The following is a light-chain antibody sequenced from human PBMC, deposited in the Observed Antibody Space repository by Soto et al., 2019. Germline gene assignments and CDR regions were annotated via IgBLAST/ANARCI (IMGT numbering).Light chain of an antibody. V-gene: IGKV3-11*01. CDR1: KSISSP. Sequence: EIVLTHSPATLSFSPGDRPALSCRASKSISSPLAWYQQGPGHVVRLLIYDASHRATGMPVRFSGSGSGTDFTLTTNTLVPEAFAVYFCQQRNDGLTFGGGAKVDIK. CDR3: QQRNDGLT. J-gene: IGKJ4*01. CDR2: DAS.